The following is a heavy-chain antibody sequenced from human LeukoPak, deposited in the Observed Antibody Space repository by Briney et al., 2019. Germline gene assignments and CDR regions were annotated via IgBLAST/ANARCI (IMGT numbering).Heavy chain of an antibody. CDR1: GFTVSSNY. V-gene: IGHV3-21*01. J-gene: IGHJ4*02. CDR3: ARGSSWYFDY. D-gene: IGHD6-13*01. Sequence: GGSLRLSCAASGFTVSSNYMSWVRQAPGKGLEWVSSISSSSSYIYYADSVKGRFTISRDNAKNSLYLQMNSLRAEDTAVYYCARGSSWYFDYWGQGTLVTVSS. CDR2: ISSSSSYI.